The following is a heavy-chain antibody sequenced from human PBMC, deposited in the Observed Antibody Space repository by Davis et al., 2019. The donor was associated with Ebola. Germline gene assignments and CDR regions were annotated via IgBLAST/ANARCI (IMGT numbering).Heavy chain of an antibody. V-gene: IGHV1-46*01. CDR2: INPSGGST. Sequence: GESLKISCAASGYTFTSYYMHWVRQAPGQGLEWMGIINPSGGSTSYAQKFQGRVTMTRDTSTSTVYMELSSLRSDDTAVYYCARDHAYSGSYSVRPWGQGTLVTVSS. D-gene: IGHD1-26*01. CDR3: ARDHAYSGSYSVRP. J-gene: IGHJ5*02. CDR1: GYTFTSYY.